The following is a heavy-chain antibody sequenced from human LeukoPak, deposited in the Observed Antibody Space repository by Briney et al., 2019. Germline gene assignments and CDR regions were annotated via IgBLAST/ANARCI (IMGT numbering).Heavy chain of an antibody. J-gene: IGHJ4*02. D-gene: IGHD6-13*01. Sequence: GGSLRLSCAASGFTFGSYGMHWVRQAPGKGLEWVASISYDGSDKYYADSVKGRFTISRDISKNTLFLQMNSLRAEDTAVYYCAKAALAAADTMRIDCWGQGTLVTVSS. V-gene: IGHV3-30*18. CDR2: ISYDGSDK. CDR3: AKAALAAADTMRIDC. CDR1: GFTFGSYG.